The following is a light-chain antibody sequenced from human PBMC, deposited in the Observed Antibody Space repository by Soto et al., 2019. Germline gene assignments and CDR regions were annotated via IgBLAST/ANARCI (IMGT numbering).Light chain of an antibody. CDR3: QQYGTSHRT. J-gene: IGKJ1*01. Sequence: PAERVTLSCRASQGVSSNLAWYQQKTGQAPRLLIYGASTRATGIPARFSGSGSGTDFTLTISRLETEDLAVYDGQQYGTSHRTFGQGTKVDIK. V-gene: IGKV3-20*01. CDR1: QGVSSN. CDR2: GAS.